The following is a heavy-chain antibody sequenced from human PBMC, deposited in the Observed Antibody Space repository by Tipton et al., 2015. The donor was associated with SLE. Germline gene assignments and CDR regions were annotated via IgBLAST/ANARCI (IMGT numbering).Heavy chain of an antibody. Sequence: TLSLTCTVSGGSISSSSHYWSWIRQPPGKGLEWIGYIYYSGSTNYNPSLKSRVTISVDTSKNQFSLKLSSVTAADTAVYYCARAVLFSSGLYYFDYWGQGTLVTVSS. V-gene: IGHV4-61*05. J-gene: IGHJ4*02. D-gene: IGHD3-22*01. CDR2: IYYSGST. CDR3: ARAVLFSSGLYYFDY. CDR1: GGSISSSSHY.